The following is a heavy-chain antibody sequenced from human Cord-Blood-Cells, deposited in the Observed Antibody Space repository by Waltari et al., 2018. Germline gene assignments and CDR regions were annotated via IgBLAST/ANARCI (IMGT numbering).Heavy chain of an antibody. D-gene: IGHD3-9*01. Sequence: QVQLVQSGAEVKKPGASVKVSCKASGYTFTGYYMHWVRQAPGQGLEWMGWINPNRGGTNCAQRFQGRVTSTRDTSISTAYMGLSRLRSYDTAVYYCARGGPLYYDILTGYFDYWGQGTLVTVSS. CDR3: ARGGPLYYDILTGYFDY. CDR2: INPNRGGT. CDR1: GYTFTGYY. V-gene: IGHV1-2*01. J-gene: IGHJ4*02.